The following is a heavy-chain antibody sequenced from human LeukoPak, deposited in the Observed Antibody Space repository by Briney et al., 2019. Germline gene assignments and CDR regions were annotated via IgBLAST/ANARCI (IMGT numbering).Heavy chain of an antibody. CDR3: AKARGGYFDWLPGDY. CDR2: ISGSGGST. J-gene: IGHJ4*02. CDR1: GFTFSNYA. V-gene: IGHV3-23*01. D-gene: IGHD3-9*01. Sequence: GGSLRLSCAGSGFTFSNYALSWVRQAPGKGLEWVSAISGSGGSTYYADSVKGRFTISRDNSKNTLYLQMNSLRAEDTAVYYCAKARGGYFDWLPGDYWGQGTLVTVSS.